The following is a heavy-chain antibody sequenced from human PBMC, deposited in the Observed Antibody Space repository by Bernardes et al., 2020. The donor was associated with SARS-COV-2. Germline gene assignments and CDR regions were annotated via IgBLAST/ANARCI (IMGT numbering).Heavy chain of an antibody. Sequence: VSLRLSCAASGFTFSSYAMSWVRQAPGKGLEWVSAISGSGGSTYYADSVKGRFTISRDNSKNTLYLQMNSLRAEDTAVYYCAKFSGNYYYYYMDVWGKGTTVTVSS. J-gene: IGHJ6*03. CDR3: AKFSGNYYYYYMDV. CDR1: GFTFSSYA. V-gene: IGHV3-23*01. D-gene: IGHD6-19*01. CDR2: ISGSGGST.